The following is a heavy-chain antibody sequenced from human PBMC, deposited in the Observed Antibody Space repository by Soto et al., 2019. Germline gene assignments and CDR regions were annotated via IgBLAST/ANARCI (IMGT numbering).Heavy chain of an antibody. CDR3: ARGWNDFPH. J-gene: IGHJ1*01. Sequence: QVQLVQSGAEVKKPGSSVKVSCKASGGTFSNYVITWVRQAPGQGLECMGGIIPISGTANYAQKFQGRVTITADEQTSTVYMELSSLRSEDTAVYDCARGWNDFPHWGQGTLVTVSS. CDR2: IIPISGTA. D-gene: IGHD1-1*01. CDR1: GGTFSNYV. V-gene: IGHV1-69*01.